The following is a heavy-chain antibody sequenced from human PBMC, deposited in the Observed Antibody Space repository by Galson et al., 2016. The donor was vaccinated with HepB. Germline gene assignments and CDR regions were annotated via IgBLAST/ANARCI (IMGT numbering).Heavy chain of an antibody. CDR2: NNWNEDK. Sequence: PALVKPTQTLTLTCSFSGFSLRTSGAGVAWIRQPPGKALEWLGLNNWNEDKRYKPSLQSRHTLTKDTARNQPGLKMTDLDPVDTATYFCAHFFRKYHYTSGTYIPEVDVWGKGTTVTVSS. CDR1: GFSLRTSGAG. CDR3: AHFFRKYHYTSGTYIPEVDV. D-gene: IGHD3-16*02. J-gene: IGHJ6*04. V-gene: IGHV2-5*01.